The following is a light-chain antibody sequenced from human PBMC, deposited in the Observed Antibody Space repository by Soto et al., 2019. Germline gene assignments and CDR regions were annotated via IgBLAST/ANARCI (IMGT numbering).Light chain of an antibody. V-gene: IGKV3-11*01. CDR3: QQRSNWPPT. CDR1: QSVSSY. CDR2: DAS. J-gene: IGKJ4*01. Sequence: EIVLTQSPATLSLSPGERATLSCRASQSVSSYLGWYQQKPGQAPRLLIYDASNRATGIPARFSGSGSGTDITLTIISLEPQDFAVYYCQQRSNWPPTFGGGTKVQIK.